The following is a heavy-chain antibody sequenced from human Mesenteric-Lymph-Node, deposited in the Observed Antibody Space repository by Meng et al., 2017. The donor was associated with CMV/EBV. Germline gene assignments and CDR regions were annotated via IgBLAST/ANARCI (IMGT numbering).Heavy chain of an antibody. CDR1: GGCVSRSSYG. D-gene: IGHD1-14*01. J-gene: IGHJ5*02. V-gene: IGHV4-61*01. CDR3: ARGKGIHALNWFDP. Sequence: GGCVSRSSYGWSWIRQPPGKGLGGIGYSDDRRSNNNNPSLKSRVTISVDTSKNQFSLKLSSVTAADTAVYYCARGKGIHALNWFDPWGQGTLVTVSS. CDR2: SDDRRSN.